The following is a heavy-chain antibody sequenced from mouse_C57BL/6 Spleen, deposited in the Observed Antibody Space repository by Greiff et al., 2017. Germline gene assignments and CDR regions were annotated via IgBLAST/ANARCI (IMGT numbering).Heavy chain of an antibody. J-gene: IGHJ3*01. CDR2: ISGGGGNT. V-gene: IGHV5-9*01. Sequence: EVQLVESGGGLVKPGGSLKLSCAASGFTFSSYTMSWVRQTPEKRLEWVATISGGGGNTYYQDSVKGRFTISRDNAKNTLYLQMSSLRSEDTALYYCARVWEVWFAYWGQGTLVTVSA. CDR3: ARVWEVWFAY. D-gene: IGHD4-1*01. CDR1: GFTFSSYT.